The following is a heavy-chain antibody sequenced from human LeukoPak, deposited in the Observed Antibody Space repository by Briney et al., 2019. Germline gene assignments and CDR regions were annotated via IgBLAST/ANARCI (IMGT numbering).Heavy chain of an antibody. J-gene: IGHJ6*03. D-gene: IGHD2-21*02. Sequence: PGGSLRLSCAASGFTFSSYIMNWVRQAPGKGLEWVSSINNSSGYIYYADSVKGRFTISSDNANNSLYLQINSLRAEDTAVYYCARLRYIVVVTAIRRGGYYYMDVWGKGTTVTVSS. CDR2: INNSSGYI. CDR3: ARLRYIVVVTAIRRGGYYYMDV. CDR1: GFTFSSYI. V-gene: IGHV3-21*01.